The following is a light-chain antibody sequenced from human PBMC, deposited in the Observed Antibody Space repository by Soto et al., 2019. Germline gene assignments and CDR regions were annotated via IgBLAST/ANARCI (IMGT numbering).Light chain of an antibody. J-gene: IGLJ1*01. CDR1: SSAVGSYRL. CDR2: EGS. V-gene: IGLV2-23*01. CDR3: CSSAPGRTVV. Sequence: QSLLSHPGSLCGSTGQSIAISCTGSSSAVGSYRLVSWYQCHPGKVPKLIIYEGSKRPSGVSNRFSGSEPGNTASLTISGLQAQAEAAYFGCSSAPGRTVVCGTETKVTVL.